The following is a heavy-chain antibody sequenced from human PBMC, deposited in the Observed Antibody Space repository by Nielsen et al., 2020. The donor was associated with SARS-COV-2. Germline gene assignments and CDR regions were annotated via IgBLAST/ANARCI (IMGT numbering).Heavy chain of an antibody. J-gene: IGHJ6*03. V-gene: IGHV1-18*04. Sequence: ASVKVSCKASGHTFTRDFVSWVRQAPGQGLEWMGWINTDNGYAHYVQKFQGRVTMTIDRSTSTAYMELRSLRSDDTAVFYCAREYRDSSHYYYLDVWGRGTTVTVSS. D-gene: IGHD2-2*02. CDR3: AREYRDSSHYYYLDV. CDR2: INTDNGYA. CDR1: GHTFTRDF.